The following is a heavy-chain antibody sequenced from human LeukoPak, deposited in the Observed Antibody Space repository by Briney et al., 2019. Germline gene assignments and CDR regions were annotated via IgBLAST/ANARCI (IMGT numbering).Heavy chain of an antibody. CDR1: GFTFSEYS. J-gene: IGHJ4*02. Sequence: AGGSLRLSCAASGFTFSEYSMNWVRQAPGKGLEWVSFIAGTFNYIYYADSVKGRFTVSRDNAKNSLYLQMDSLTVDDTAVYYCVRDSETRYLEWFNGPFDYWGQGTLVTVSS. CDR3: VRDSETRYLEWFNGPFDY. CDR2: IAGTFNYI. D-gene: IGHD3-3*01. V-gene: IGHV3-21*01.